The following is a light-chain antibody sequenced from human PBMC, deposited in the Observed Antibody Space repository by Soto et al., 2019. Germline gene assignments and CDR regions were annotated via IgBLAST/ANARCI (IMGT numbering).Light chain of an antibody. CDR2: DDT. CDR3: QVWDSDSHHVV. CDR1: DIGDKS. V-gene: IGLV3-21*02. J-gene: IGLJ2*01. Sequence: SYELTQPPSVSVGPGQTANITCGGDDIGDKSVHWYQQMAGQAPVVVVSDDTDRPSGIPERFSGSNSGNTATLTISRVEVGDEADYYCQVWDSDSHHVVFGGGTKVT.